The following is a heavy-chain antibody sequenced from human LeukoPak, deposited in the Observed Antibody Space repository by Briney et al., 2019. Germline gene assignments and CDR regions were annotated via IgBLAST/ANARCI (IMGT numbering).Heavy chain of an antibody. D-gene: IGHD5-18*01. CDR2: IGTAGDP. CDR3: ARGCQVWIQLKERCAFDI. Sequence: GGSLRLSCAASGFTFSSYDMHWVRQATGKVLEWVSAIGTAGDPYYPGSVKGRFTISRESAKNSLYLQMNSLRAGDTAVYYCARGCQVWIQLKERCAFDIWGQGTMVTVSS. J-gene: IGHJ3*02. CDR1: GFTFSSYD. V-gene: IGHV3-13*05.